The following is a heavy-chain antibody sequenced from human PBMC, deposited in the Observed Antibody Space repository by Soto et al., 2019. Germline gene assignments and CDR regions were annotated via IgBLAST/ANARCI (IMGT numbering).Heavy chain of an antibody. J-gene: IGHJ6*02. CDR2: ISAYNGNT. CDR1: GYTFTSYG. Sequence: ASVKVSCKASGYTFTSYGISWVRQAPGQGLEWMGWISAYNGNTNYAQKLQGRVTMTTDTSTSTAYMELRSLRSDDTAVYYCARDPEPDVDTAMAPYYYYYYGMDVWGQGTTVTASS. CDR3: ARDPEPDVDTAMAPYYYYYYGMDV. D-gene: IGHD5-18*01. V-gene: IGHV1-18*01.